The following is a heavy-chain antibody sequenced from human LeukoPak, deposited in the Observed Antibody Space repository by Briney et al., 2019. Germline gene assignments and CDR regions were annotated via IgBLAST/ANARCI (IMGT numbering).Heavy chain of an antibody. V-gene: IGHV4-4*07. J-gene: IGHJ5*02. CDR3: AREGRQQLVIFHRAFRWFDP. D-gene: IGHD6-13*01. Sequence: SETLSLTCTVSGGSISSYYWSWIRQPAGKGLEWIGRIYTSGSTNYNPSLKSRVTMSVDTSKNQFSLKLSSVTAADTAVYYCAREGRQQLVIFHRAFRWFDPWGQGTLVAVSS. CDR1: GGSISSYY. CDR2: IYTSGST.